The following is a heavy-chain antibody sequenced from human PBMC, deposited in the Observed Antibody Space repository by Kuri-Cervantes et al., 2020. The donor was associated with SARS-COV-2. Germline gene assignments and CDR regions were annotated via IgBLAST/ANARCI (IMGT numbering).Heavy chain of an antibody. V-gene: IGHV3-23*01. CDR1: GFTFSSYD. D-gene: IGHD3-22*01. CDR3: AKVSDRSSPRGRFDP. CDR2: ISGSGGAT. J-gene: IGHJ5*02. Sequence: GESLKISCAASGFTFSSYDMHWVRQATGKGLEWVSGISGSGGATYYADSVKGRFTISRDNSKNTLYLQMNSLRAEDTAVYYCAKVSDRSSPRGRFDPWGQGTLVTVSS.